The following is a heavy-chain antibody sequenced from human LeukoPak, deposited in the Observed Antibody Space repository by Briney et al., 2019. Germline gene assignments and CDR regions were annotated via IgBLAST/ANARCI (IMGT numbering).Heavy chain of an antibody. D-gene: IGHD1-20*01. Sequence: GGSLRLSCAASGFTFSSYGMHWVRQAPGKGLEWVAVISHDGSNKYYADSAKGRFTISRDNSKNTLYLQMNSLRAEDTAVYYCAKEINLSFDYWGQGTLVTVSS. CDR2: ISHDGSNK. V-gene: IGHV3-30*18. J-gene: IGHJ4*02. CDR3: AKEINLSFDY. CDR1: GFTFSSYG.